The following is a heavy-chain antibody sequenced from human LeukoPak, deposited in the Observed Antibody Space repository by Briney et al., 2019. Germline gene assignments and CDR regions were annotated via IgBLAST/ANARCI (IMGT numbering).Heavy chain of an antibody. D-gene: IGHD3-3*02. CDR1: GFTFSSYA. V-gene: IGHV3-23*01. CDR2: ISGSGGST. J-gene: IGHJ4*02. Sequence: GGSLRLSCAASGFTFSSYAMSWVRQAPGKGLEWVSAISGSGGSTYYADSVKGRFTISRDNSKNTLYLQMNSLRAKDTAIYYCAKALSASSYDYWGQGTLVTVSS. CDR3: AKALSASSYDY.